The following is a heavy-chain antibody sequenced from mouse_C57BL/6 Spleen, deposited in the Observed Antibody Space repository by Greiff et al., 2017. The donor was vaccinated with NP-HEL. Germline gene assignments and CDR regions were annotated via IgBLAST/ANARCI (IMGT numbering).Heavy chain of an antibody. D-gene: IGHD1-1*01. V-gene: IGHV5-4*01. CDR2: ISDGGSYT. Sequence: EVHLVESGGGLVKPGGSLKLSCAASGFTFSSYAMSWVRQTPEKRLEWVATISDGGSYTYYPDNVKGRFTISRDNAKNNLYLQMSHLKSEDTAMYYCARDGNYGSRPSWFAYWGQGTLVTVSA. CDR3: ARDGNYGSRPSWFAY. J-gene: IGHJ3*01. CDR1: GFTFSSYA.